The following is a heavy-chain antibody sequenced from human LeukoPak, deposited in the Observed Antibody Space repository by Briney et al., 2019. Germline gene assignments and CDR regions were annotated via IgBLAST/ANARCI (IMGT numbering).Heavy chain of an antibody. D-gene: IGHD3-16*01. Sequence: SETLSLTCAVYGGSSSGYYWSWIRQPPGKGLEWIGEINHSGSTNYNPSLKSRVTISVDTSKNQFSLKLSSVTAADTAVYYCASRGLPFDYWGQGTLVTVSS. CDR3: ASRGLPFDY. V-gene: IGHV4-34*01. CDR2: INHSGST. J-gene: IGHJ4*02. CDR1: GGSSSGYY.